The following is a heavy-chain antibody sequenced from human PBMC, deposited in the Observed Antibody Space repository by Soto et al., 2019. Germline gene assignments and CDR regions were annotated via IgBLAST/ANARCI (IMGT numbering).Heavy chain of an antibody. J-gene: IGHJ6*02. V-gene: IGHV3-23*01. D-gene: IGHD3-10*01. Sequence: PGGSLRLSCAASGFTFSSYGMSWVRQAPGKGLEWVSSISGSGGSTYYADSVKGRFTVSRDNAKNSLYLQMNSLRAEDTAVYYCARVITMVRGVIYYYYYGMDVWGQGTTVTVSS. CDR1: GFTFSSYG. CDR2: ISGSGGST. CDR3: ARVITMVRGVIYYYYYGMDV.